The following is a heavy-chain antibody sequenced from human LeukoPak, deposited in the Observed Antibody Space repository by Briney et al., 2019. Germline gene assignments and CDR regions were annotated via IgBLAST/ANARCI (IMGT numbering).Heavy chain of an antibody. CDR2: INPNSGGT. J-gene: IGHJ3*02. CDR1: GYTFTGYY. V-gene: IGHV1-2*02. CDR3: ARGGDCYSSENDAFDI. Sequence: GASVKVSCKASGYTFTGYYMHWVRQAPGQGLEWMGWINPNSGGTYYAQKFQGRVTMARDTSISTAYMELSRLRSDDTAVYYCARGGDCYSSENDAFDIWGQGTMVTVSS. D-gene: IGHD2-21*02.